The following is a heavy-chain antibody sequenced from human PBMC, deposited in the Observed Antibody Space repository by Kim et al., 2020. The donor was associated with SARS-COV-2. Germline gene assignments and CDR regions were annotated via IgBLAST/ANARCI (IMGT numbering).Heavy chain of an antibody. J-gene: IGHJ6*02. D-gene: IGHD5-18*01. CDR2: ISWNSGNI. V-gene: IGHV3-9*01. Sequence: GGSLRLSCAASGFKFDDYAMHWVRQAPGKGLEWVSGISWNSGNIGYADPVKGRFTISRDNARNSLYLQMNSLRAEDTALYYCAKARGYSFLYGMDVWGQGTTVTVSS. CDR1: GFKFDDYA. CDR3: AKARGYSFLYGMDV.